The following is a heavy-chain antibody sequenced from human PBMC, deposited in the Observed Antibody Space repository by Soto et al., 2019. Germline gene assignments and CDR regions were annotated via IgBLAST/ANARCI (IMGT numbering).Heavy chain of an antibody. J-gene: IGHJ4*02. V-gene: IGHV1-3*01. D-gene: IGHD4-4*01. CDR1: GYIFTGYA. CDR2: IAAGNGNT. CDR3: ATTASGTNYFDH. Sequence: QVQLVQSGTEARKPGASVKVSCRASGYIFTGYAIQWVRQAPGQRLEWMGWIAAGNGNTRYSQKFQDRVTISRDISASTAYMELTSLRSDDTAIYYCATTASGTNYFDHWGQGTLVTVYS.